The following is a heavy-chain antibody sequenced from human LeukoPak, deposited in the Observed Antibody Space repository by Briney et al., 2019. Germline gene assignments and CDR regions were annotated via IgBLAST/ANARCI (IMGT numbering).Heavy chain of an antibody. CDR2: ISSSSSYI. CDR1: GFTFSSYA. V-gene: IGHV3-21*01. Sequence: GGSLRLSCAASGFTFSSYAMSWVRQAPGKGLEWVSSISSSSSYIYYADSVKGRFTISRDNAKNSLYLQMNSLRAEDTAVYYCARDDIAVAAIGYWGQGTLVTVSS. J-gene: IGHJ4*02. D-gene: IGHD6-19*01. CDR3: ARDDIAVAAIGY.